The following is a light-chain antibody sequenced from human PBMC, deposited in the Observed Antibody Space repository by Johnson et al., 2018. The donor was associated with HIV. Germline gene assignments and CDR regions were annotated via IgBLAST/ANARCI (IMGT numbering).Light chain of an antibody. J-gene: IGLJ1*01. CDR3: GTWDISLSAKV. V-gene: IGLV1-51*02. Sequence: QSVLTQPPSVSAAPGQMVTISCSGSSSNIGRNYVSWYQQLPGTAPKLLIYQNTWRPSWIPDRFSGSKSGTSATLGITGLQTGDEADYYCGTWDISLSAKVFGTGTKVTVL. CDR1: SSNIGRNY. CDR2: QNT.